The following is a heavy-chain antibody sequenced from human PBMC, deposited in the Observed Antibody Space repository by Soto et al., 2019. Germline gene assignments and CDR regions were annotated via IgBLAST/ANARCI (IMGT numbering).Heavy chain of an antibody. CDR2: IKQDGSEK. Sequence: GSLRLSCAASGFTFSSYWMSWVRQSPGKGLEWVANIKQDGSEKYYVDSVKGRFTISRDNAKNSLCLQMNSLRAEDTAVCYCARDAVHDYGKYPNEFDYWGQGTLVTVSS. D-gene: IGHD4-4*01. V-gene: IGHV3-7*01. CDR3: ARDAVHDYGKYPNEFDY. J-gene: IGHJ4*02. CDR1: GFTFSSYW.